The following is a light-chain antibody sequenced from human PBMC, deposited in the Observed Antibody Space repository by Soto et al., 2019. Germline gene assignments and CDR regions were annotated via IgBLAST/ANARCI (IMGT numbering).Light chain of an antibody. J-gene: IGLJ1*01. CDR1: SSDGGGYNY. CDR3: CSYAGSYSYV. Sequence: QSVLTQPRSVSGSPGQSVTISCTGTSSDGGGYNYVSWYQEQPGKAPKLMIYDVSKRPSGVPDRFSGSKSGNTASLTISGLQAEDEADYYCCSYAGSYSYVFGTGTKLTVL. CDR2: DVS. V-gene: IGLV2-11*01.